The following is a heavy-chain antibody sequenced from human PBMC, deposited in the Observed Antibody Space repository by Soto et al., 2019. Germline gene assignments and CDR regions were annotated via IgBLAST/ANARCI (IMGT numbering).Heavy chain of an antibody. CDR3: ARDRLRLGELSLIGYFEY. V-gene: IGHV3-66*01. D-gene: IGHD3-16*02. CDR2: IYRGGST. J-gene: IGHJ4*02. CDR1: GFAVSGDY. Sequence: PRGALRLSGAGAGFAVSGDYVSWARPAPRKGVEWVSVIYRGGSTYYADSVKGRFTISRDNSKNTLFLQMSSLRFEDTAVYYCARDRLRLGELSLIGYFEYPGQGTLVTLSS.